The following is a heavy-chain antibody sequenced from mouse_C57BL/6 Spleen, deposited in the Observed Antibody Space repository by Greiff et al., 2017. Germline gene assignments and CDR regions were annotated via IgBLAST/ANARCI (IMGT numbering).Heavy chain of an antibody. V-gene: IGHV14-4*01. CDR1: GFNIKDDY. CDR2: IDPENGDT. Sequence: EVQLQQSGAELVRPGASVKLSCTASGFNIKDDYMHWVKQRPEQGLEWIGWIDPENGDTEYASKFQGKATITADTSSNTAYLQLSSLTSEDTAVYYCTTGGYGSQSPYYYAMDYWGQGTSVTVSS. J-gene: IGHJ4*01. D-gene: IGHD1-1*01. CDR3: TTGGYGSQSPYYYAMDY.